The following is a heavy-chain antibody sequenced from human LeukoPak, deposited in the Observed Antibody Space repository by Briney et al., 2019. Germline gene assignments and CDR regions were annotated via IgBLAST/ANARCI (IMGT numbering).Heavy chain of an antibody. CDR2: ISYDGSNK. CDR3: AKLELGDAFDI. CDR1: GFTFNNSA. D-gene: IGHD1-7*01. Sequence: GGSLRLSCTASGFTFNNSATHWVRQAPGKGLEWVAVISYDGSNKFYADSVKGRFTISRDNSKNTLYLQMNSLRAEDTAVYYCAKLELGDAFDIWGQGTMVTVSS. V-gene: IGHV3-30-3*02. J-gene: IGHJ3*02.